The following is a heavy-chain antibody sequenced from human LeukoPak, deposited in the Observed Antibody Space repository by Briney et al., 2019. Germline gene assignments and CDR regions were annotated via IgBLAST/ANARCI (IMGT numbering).Heavy chain of an antibody. J-gene: IGHJ4*02. CDR1: GYTFTSYD. CDR2: MNPNSGNT. Sequence: ASVKVSCKASGYTFTSYDINWVRQATGQGLEWMGWMNPNSGNTGYAQKFQGRVTMTRNTSISTAYMELSGLRSEDTAVYYCARVPITMVRGVIIKYYFDYWGQGTLVTVSS. CDR3: ARVPITMVRGVIIKYYFDY. V-gene: IGHV1-8*01. D-gene: IGHD3-10*01.